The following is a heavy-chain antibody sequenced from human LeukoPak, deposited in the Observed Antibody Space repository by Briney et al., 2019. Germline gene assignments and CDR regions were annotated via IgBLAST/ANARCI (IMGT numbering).Heavy chain of an antibody. D-gene: IGHD6-13*01. CDR2: INGDGSST. CDR3: ARGIVAAPGEFDY. V-gene: IGHV3-74*01. J-gene: IGHJ4*02. CDR1: GFTFDDYA. Sequence: GGSVRLSCAASGFTFDDYAMHWVRQAPGKGLVWVSRINGDGSSTTYADSVKGRFTISRDNAKNTLYLQMNSLRAEDTAVYYCARGIVAAPGEFDYWGQGTLVTVSS.